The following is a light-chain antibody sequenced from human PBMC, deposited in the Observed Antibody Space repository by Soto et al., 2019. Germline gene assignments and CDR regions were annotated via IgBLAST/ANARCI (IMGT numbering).Light chain of an antibody. CDR3: QQYGSSPPEGT. CDR1: QSVSSSY. CDR2: GAS. Sequence: EIVLTQSPGTLSLSPGERATLSCRASQSVSSSYLAWYQQKPGQAPRLLIYGASSRANGIPDRFSGSGSGTDFTLTISRLEPEDFAVYYCQQYGSSPPEGTFGQGTKVEIK. J-gene: IGKJ1*01. V-gene: IGKV3-20*01.